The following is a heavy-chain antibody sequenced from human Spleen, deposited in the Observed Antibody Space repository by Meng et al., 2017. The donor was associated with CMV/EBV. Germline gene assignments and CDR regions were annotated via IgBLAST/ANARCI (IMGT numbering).Heavy chain of an antibody. Sequence: GESLKISCKGSGYTFTNFWILWVRQTPEKGLEWMGIIYPGDSDTRYSPSFQGQVTISADKSITTAYLQWSSLKASDTAMYYCAKLNGQMAAHYWGQGTLVTVSS. V-gene: IGHV5-51*01. D-gene: IGHD5-24*01. J-gene: IGHJ4*02. CDR1: GYTFTNFW. CDR3: AKLNGQMAAHY. CDR2: IYPGDSDT.